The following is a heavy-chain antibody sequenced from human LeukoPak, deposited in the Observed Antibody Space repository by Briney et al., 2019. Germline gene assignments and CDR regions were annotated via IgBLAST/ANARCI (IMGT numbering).Heavy chain of an antibody. J-gene: IGHJ3*02. CDR2: INPNRGGT. Sequence: ASVTVSRKASGYTFTRYYMHWVRQSPGQRPEWVGWINPNRGGTNYAQKFQGWVTMTRDTSISTAYMELSRLRSDDTAVYYCARSSGYNDAFDIWGQGTMVTVSS. V-gene: IGHV1-2*04. D-gene: IGHD5-12*01. CDR1: GYTFTRYY. CDR3: ARSSGYNDAFDI.